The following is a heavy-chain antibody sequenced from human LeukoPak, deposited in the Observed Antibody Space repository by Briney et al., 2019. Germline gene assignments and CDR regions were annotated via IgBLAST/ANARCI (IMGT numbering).Heavy chain of an antibody. CDR3: ARGRTFIDY. CDR1: GFTFSDYY. Sequence: PGGSLRLSCAASGFTFSDYYMSWIRQAPGKGLEWVSYISSGGSTIFYAVSVNGRFTIARDKTKNSLYLQMNSLRAEDTAVYYCARGRTFIDYWGQGTLVTVSS. D-gene: IGHD3-16*01. CDR2: ISSGGSTI. V-gene: IGHV3-11*01. J-gene: IGHJ4*02.